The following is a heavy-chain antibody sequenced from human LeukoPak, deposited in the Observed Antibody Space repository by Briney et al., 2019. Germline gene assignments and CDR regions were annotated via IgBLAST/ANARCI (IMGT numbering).Heavy chain of an antibody. Sequence: GGTLRLSCVASGFTFSSHGMNWVRQAPGKGLEWVSGIIPSGHTTYYADSVRGRFTISRDNSRNTVYLQMNSLRAEDTAVYYCAKDDRWLQFCCWGQGTLVTVSS. CDR3: AKDDRWLQFCC. J-gene: IGHJ4*02. CDR1: GFTFSSHG. CDR2: IIPSGHTT. V-gene: IGHV3-23*01. D-gene: IGHD5-24*01.